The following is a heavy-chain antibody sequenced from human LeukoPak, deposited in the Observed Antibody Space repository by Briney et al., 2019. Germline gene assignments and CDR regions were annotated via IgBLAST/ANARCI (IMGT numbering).Heavy chain of an antibody. Sequence: SETLSLTCAVYGGSFSGYYWNWIRQPPGKGLEWVGEISHNENTNYSPSLKSRLTISIDTSKNQFSLKLSSVTAADTAVYYCASSGSRWLIDKTYSPYWGQGTLVTVSS. CDR2: ISHNENT. CDR3: ASSGSRWLIDKTYSPY. J-gene: IGHJ4*02. D-gene: IGHD3-22*01. CDR1: GGSFSGYY. V-gene: IGHV4-34*01.